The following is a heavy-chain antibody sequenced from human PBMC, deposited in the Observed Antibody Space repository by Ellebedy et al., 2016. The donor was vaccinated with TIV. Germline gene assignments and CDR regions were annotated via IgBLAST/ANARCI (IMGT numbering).Heavy chain of an antibody. V-gene: IGHV3-15*01. CDR1: GFTFSNAW. CDR3: TTAYRYNYDSV. CDR2: IKSKTDGGTA. Sequence: GRSLRLSCAASGFTFSNAWMNWVRQAPGKGLEWVGRIKSKTDGGTADYAAPVKGRFTISRDDSKNTLYLQMNSLKTEDTAVYFCTTAYRYNYDSVWGQGTLVTVSS. D-gene: IGHD5-18*01. J-gene: IGHJ4*02.